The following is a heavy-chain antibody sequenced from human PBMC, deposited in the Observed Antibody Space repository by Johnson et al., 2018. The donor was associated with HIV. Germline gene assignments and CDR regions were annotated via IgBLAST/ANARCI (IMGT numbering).Heavy chain of an antibody. Sequence: QVQLVESGGGLVKPGGSLRLSCAASGFTFSSYGMHWVRQAPGKGLEWVAFIGFDGTKSYYADSVKGRFTISRDNSKNTLYLQMNSLRAEDTAVYYCAKGGSLTQDAPFDIWGQGTMVTVSS. D-gene: IGHD1-14*01. V-gene: IGHV3-30*02. CDR1: GFTFSSYG. CDR2: IGFDGTKS. J-gene: IGHJ3*02. CDR3: AKGGSLTQDAPFDI.